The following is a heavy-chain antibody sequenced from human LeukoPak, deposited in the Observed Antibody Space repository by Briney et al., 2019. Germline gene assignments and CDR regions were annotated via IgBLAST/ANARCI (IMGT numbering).Heavy chain of an antibody. J-gene: IGHJ4*02. CDR1: GFGFSGYG. Sequence: GGSLRLSCAASGFGFSGYGMHWVRQTPGKGLEWVAFIRYDGSTKDYADSVRGRFTISRDNSKNTLYLQMNSLRDEDTAVYYCAPSILGVAPPGGGANYWGQGTLVTVSS. V-gene: IGHV3-30*02. CDR3: APSILGVAPPGGGANY. CDR2: IRYDGSTK. D-gene: IGHD3-3*01.